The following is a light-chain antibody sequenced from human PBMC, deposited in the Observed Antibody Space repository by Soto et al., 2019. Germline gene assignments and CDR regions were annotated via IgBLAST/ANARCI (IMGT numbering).Light chain of an antibody. V-gene: IGLV2-14*01. Sequence: QSALTHPASVSGSPGQSITTSCTGTSSDVGGYNYVSWYQQQPGKAPKFMIYDVTNRPSGVSNRFSGSKSGNTASLTISGLQAEDEADYYCCSYTTSNTRQIVFGTGTKVTVL. CDR2: DVT. CDR3: CSYTTSNTRQIV. CDR1: SSDVGGYNY. J-gene: IGLJ1*01.